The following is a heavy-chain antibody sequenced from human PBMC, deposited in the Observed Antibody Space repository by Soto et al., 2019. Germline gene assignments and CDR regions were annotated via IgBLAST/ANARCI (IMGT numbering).Heavy chain of an antibody. CDR2: TYYRSKWYN. CDR3: ARNPGGFFVGGSGRFDP. Sequence: QTLSLTCGTSGDILSSNSAARNWIRQSPARGLEWLGRTYYRSKWYNDYAVSVKSRITINPDTSKNQFSLQLNSVPPEDTAVYYCARNPGGFFVGGSGRFDPWGRGTLGTVSS. J-gene: IGHJ5*02. CDR1: GDILSSNSAA. D-gene: IGHD3-10*01. V-gene: IGHV6-1*01.